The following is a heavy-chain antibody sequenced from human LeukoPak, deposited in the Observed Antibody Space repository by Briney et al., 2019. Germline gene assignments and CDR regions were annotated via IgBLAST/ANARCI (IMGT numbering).Heavy chain of an antibody. J-gene: IGHJ5*02. CDR2: IYYSGIT. Sequence: PSETLSLTCTVSGGSISSYYWSWIRQSPGKGLEWIGDIYYSGITTYNPSLKSRVSILVDTSKNQFSLKLNFVTAADSAVYYCARDRTGARLNWFDLWGQGTLVTVSS. D-gene: IGHD2-8*02. V-gene: IGHV4-59*01. CDR3: ARDRTGARLNWFDL. CDR1: GGSISSYY.